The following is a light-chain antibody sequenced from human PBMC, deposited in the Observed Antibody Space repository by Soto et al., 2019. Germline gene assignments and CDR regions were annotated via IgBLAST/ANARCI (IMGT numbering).Light chain of an antibody. CDR2: DSD. CDR3: GAWDSSVRLYR. Sequence: QSVLTQPPSVSATPGQKVTISCSGSSSNVGRNFVSWYQHLPGTAPKLLIYDSDQRPSEIPDRFSGSKSGTSVTLGITGLQTGDEADYYCGAWDSSVRLYRFGSGSKVTVL. CDR1: SSNVGRNF. V-gene: IGLV1-51*01. J-gene: IGLJ6*01.